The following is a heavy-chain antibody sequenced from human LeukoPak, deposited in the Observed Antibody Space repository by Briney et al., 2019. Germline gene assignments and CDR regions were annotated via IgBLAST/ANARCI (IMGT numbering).Heavy chain of an antibody. J-gene: IGHJ1*01. CDR3: ARGGTYYYDSSGLQH. V-gene: IGHV5-51*01. CDR1: GYRFTSYW. D-gene: IGHD3-22*01. CDR2: IYPGDSDT. Sequence: GASLKISCKGSGYRFTSYWIGWVRQMPGKGLEWMGIIYPGDSDTRYSPSFQGQVTISADKSISTAYLQWSSLKASDTAMYYCARGGTYYYDSSGLQHWGQGTLVTVSS.